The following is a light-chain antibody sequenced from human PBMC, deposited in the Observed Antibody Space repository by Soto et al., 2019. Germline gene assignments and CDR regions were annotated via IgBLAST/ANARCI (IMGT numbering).Light chain of an antibody. Sequence: AIQLTQSPSSLSASVGDRVTITCRASKGISSALAWYQQKPGKAPKLLIYDASSLESGVPSRFSGSGSGTDFTLTISSLQPEDFATYYCQQFNSYLWTFGQGTKVEIK. CDR2: DAS. V-gene: IGKV1-13*02. CDR3: QQFNSYLWT. J-gene: IGKJ1*01. CDR1: KGISSA.